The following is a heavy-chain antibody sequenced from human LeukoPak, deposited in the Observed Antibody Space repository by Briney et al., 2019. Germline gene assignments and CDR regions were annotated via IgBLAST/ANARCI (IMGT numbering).Heavy chain of an antibody. J-gene: IGHJ5*02. CDR1: GGSISSSDHY. CDR2: TSYSGTT. Sequence: PSETLSLTCTVSGGSISSSDHYWGWIRQPPGKGLVWIGTTSYSGTTYYNPSLKGRVTMSLDTSQNQFSLRLNSVTAADTAVYYCARVTSAAAAGGTWGQGTLVTVSS. V-gene: IGHV4-39*07. CDR3: ARVTSAAAAGGT. D-gene: IGHD4-17*01.